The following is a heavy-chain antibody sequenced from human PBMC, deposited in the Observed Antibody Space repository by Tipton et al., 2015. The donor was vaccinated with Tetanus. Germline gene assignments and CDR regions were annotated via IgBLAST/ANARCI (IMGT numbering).Heavy chain of an antibody. Sequence: TLSLTCSVSGASVSRSSHYWTWIRQPPGKEPGWVGYVYHNGNTNYHPSLKSRVTISVDTSKNQLSLKLTSVTAADTAVYYCATMTPVDWYFDLWGRGTLVTVSS. CDR1: GASVSRSSHY. J-gene: IGHJ2*01. D-gene: IGHD4-23*01. CDR3: ATMTPVDWYFDL. CDR2: VYHNGNT. V-gene: IGHV4-61*01.